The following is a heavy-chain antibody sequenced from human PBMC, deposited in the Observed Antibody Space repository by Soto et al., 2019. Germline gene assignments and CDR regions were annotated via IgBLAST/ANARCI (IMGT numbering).Heavy chain of an antibody. J-gene: IGHJ3*02. V-gene: IGHV3-11*01. D-gene: IGHD2-2*01. CDR2: ISSRGSTI. Sequence: ESGGGLVKPGGSLRLSCAASGFTFIDYYMRWIRQDPGKGLEWVSYISSRGSTIYYADSVKGRFTISRENAKNSLYLQMNRRRAEDTAVYYCASSPSNYHDALDIWGQGTMVTVSS. CDR1: GFTFIDYY. CDR3: ASSPSNYHDALDI.